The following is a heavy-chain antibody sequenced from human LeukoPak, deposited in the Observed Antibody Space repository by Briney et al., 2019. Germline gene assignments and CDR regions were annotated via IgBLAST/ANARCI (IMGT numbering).Heavy chain of an antibody. Sequence: PGGSLRLSCAVSGFTFSSYWMTWLRQAPGKGLEWVANIKQDGSEKYYVDSAQGRFTISRDNAKNSLYLQMNSLRAEDTAVYYCAGGSGWLTDSWGQGTLVTVSS. J-gene: IGHJ4*02. D-gene: IGHD6-19*01. V-gene: IGHV3-7*04. CDR3: AGGSGWLTDS. CDR2: IKQDGSEK. CDR1: GFTFSSYW.